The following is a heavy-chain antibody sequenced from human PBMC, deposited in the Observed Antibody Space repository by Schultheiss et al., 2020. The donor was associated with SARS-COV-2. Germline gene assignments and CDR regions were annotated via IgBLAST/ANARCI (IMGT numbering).Heavy chain of an antibody. CDR3: ARDYYYDSSGYTRYYYYGMDV. Sequence: GGSLRLSCAASGFTFSSYAMHWVRQAPGKGLEWVAVISYDGSNKYYADSVKGRFTISRDNSKNTLYLQMNSLRAEDTAVYYCARDYYYDSSGYTRYYYYGMDVWGQGTTVTVSS. D-gene: IGHD3-22*01. V-gene: IGHV3-30-3*01. CDR1: GFTFSSYA. J-gene: IGHJ6*02. CDR2: ISYDGSNK.